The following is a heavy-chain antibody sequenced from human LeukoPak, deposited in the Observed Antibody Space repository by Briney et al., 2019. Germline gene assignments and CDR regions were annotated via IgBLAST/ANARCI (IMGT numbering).Heavy chain of an antibody. V-gene: IGHV3-23*01. J-gene: IGHJ4*02. CDR3: AKAGYYYDSSGYFY. CDR2: ISGSGGST. CDR1: GFTFSSYA. Sequence: GGSLRLSCAASGFTFSSYAMSWVRQAPGKGLEWVSAISGSGGSTYYADSVKGRFTISRDNSKNTPYLQMNSLRAEDTAVYCCAKAGYYYDSSGYFYWGQGTLVTVSS. D-gene: IGHD3-22*01.